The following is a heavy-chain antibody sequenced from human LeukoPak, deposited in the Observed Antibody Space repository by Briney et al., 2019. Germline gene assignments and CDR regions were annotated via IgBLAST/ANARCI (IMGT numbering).Heavy chain of an antibody. CDR1: GYTFNNFD. CDR2: MNPVSGNA. CDR3: AMGYDFHMDV. D-gene: IGHD5-12*01. Sequence: ASVKVSCKASGYTFNNFDINWVRQAPGQGLEWMGWMNPVSGNAGSAQKFQGRVTLTRDTSISTAYMELSSLRSEDTAVYYCAMGYDFHMDVWGKGTTVTVSS. V-gene: IGHV1-8*01. J-gene: IGHJ6*03.